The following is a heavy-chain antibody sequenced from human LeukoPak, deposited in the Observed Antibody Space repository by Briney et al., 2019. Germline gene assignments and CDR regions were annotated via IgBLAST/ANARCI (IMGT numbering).Heavy chain of an antibody. CDR3: ARIEYSSSCDY. CDR1: GGSMSTRNYY. CDR2: KYYSGST. V-gene: IGHV4-39*07. J-gene: IGHJ4*02. Sequence: KASETLSLTCAVSGGSMSTRNYYWGWIRQPPGKGLEWIGHKYYSGSTYYNPSLKSRVTISVDTSKNQFSLNLTSVTAADTAVYYCARIEYSSSCDYWGQGTLVTVSS. D-gene: IGHD6-6*01.